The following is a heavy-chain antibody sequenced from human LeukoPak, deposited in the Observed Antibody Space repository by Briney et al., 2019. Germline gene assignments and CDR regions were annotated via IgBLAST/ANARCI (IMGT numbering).Heavy chain of an antibody. Sequence: ASVKVSCKVSGYTLTESSMHWVRQAPGKGLEWMGRFDSEDGETIYAQKFQGRVTMTEDTSTDTAYMDLSSLRSEDTAVYFCRLGSSAWSYFDHWGQGTLVTVSS. J-gene: IGHJ4*02. CDR1: GYTLTESS. V-gene: IGHV1-24*01. D-gene: IGHD6-6*01. CDR2: FDSEDGET. CDR3: RLGSSAWSYFDH.